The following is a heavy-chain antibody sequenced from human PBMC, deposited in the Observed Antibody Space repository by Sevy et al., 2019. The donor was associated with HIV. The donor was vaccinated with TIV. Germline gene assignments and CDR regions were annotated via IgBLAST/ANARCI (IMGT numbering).Heavy chain of an antibody. J-gene: IGHJ6*02. V-gene: IGHV1-18*01. Sequence: GPSVKVSCKASGYTFTSYGISWVRQAPGQGLEWMGWISAYNGNTNYAQKLQGRVTMTTDTSTSTAYMELRSLRSDDTAVYYCAGGLVGGQWLRQTTPYYYGMDVWGQGTTVTVSS. CDR1: GYTFTSYG. CDR3: AGGLVGGQWLRQTTPYYYGMDV. CDR2: ISAYNGNT. D-gene: IGHD6-19*01.